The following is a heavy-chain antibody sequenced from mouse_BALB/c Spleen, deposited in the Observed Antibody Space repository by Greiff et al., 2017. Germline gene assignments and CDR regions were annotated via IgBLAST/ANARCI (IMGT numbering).Heavy chain of an antibody. J-gene: IGHJ3*01. CDR1: GFTFSDYY. V-gene: IGHV5-4*02. Sequence: EVKLVESGGGLVKPGGSLKLSCAASGFTFSDYYMYWVRQTPAKKLEWVATISDGGSYTYYPDSVKGRFTISRDNAKNNLYLQMSSLKSEDTAMYYCAREEGDGAFAYWGQGTLVTVSA. D-gene: IGHD2-13*01. CDR2: ISDGGSYT. CDR3: AREEGDGAFAY.